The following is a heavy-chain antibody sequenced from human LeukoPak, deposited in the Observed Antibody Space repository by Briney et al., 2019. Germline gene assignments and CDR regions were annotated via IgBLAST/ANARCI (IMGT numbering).Heavy chain of an antibody. V-gene: IGHV4-4*02. CDR2: IYHSGST. CDR1: GGSISSINW. Sequence: PSGTLSLTCAVSGGSISSINWWSWVRQPPGKGLEWIGEIYHSGSTNYNPSLKSRVTISVDKSKNQFSLKLSSVTAADTAVYYCASGRFLEWYATPYYYYMDVWGKGTTVTVSS. J-gene: IGHJ6*03. D-gene: IGHD3-3*01. CDR3: ASGRFLEWYATPYYYYMDV.